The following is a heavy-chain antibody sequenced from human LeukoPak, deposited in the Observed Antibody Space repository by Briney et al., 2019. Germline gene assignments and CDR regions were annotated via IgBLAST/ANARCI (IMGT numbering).Heavy chain of an antibody. V-gene: IGHV4-61*02. Sequence: SETLSLTCTVSGGSISSRNYYWSWIRQPAGKGLEWIGRIYTSGSTNYNPSLKSRVTISVDTSKNQFSLKLSSVTAADTAVYYCARVAWDIVATIHGGNDYYYYYYMDVWGRGTTVTISS. CDR2: IYTSGST. CDR3: ARVAWDIVATIHGGNDYYYYYYMDV. D-gene: IGHD5-12*01. J-gene: IGHJ6*03. CDR1: GGSISSRNYY.